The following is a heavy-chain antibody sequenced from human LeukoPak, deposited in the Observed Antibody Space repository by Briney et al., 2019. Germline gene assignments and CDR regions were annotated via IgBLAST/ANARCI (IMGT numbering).Heavy chain of an antibody. CDR2: IYSGGDT. J-gene: IGHJ4*02. V-gene: IGHV3-66*01. Sequence: GGSLRLSCAASGFTVSSNYMSWVRQAPGKGLEWVSIIYSGGDTYYADSVKGRFTISRDNSKNTLYLQMNSLRAEDTAVYYCARTDYSDYRHMFDYWGQGTLVTVSS. D-gene: IGHD4-11*01. CDR1: GFTVSSNY. CDR3: ARTDYSDYRHMFDY.